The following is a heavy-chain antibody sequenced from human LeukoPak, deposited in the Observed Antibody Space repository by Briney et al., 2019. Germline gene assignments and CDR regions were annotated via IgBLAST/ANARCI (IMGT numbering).Heavy chain of an antibody. Sequence: GESLKISCQGSGYSFTSYWIGWVRQMPGKGLEWMGIMYPGDSETRYSPSFQSQVTISADKSISTAYLQWSSLKAPDTAMYYCATTLYSGIYGDAFDIWGQGTMVTVSS. D-gene: IGHD1-26*01. V-gene: IGHV5-51*03. J-gene: IGHJ3*02. CDR1: GYSFTSYW. CDR2: MYPGDSET. CDR3: ATTLYSGIYGDAFDI.